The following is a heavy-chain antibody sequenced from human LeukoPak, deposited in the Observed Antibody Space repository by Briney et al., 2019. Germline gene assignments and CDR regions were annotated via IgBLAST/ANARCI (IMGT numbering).Heavy chain of an antibody. CDR2: MNPNSGNT. CDR1: VYTFTIYD. J-gene: IGHJ6*03. CDR3: ARGRPDYGDYYYYYMDV. Sequence: GASVTVSCTASVYTFTIYDINWVRQATGQGLEWMGWMNPNSGNTGYAQKFQGRATMTRNTSISTAYMELSSLRSEDTAVYYCARGRPDYGDYYYYYMDVWGKGTTVTVSS. D-gene: IGHD4-17*01. V-gene: IGHV1-8*01.